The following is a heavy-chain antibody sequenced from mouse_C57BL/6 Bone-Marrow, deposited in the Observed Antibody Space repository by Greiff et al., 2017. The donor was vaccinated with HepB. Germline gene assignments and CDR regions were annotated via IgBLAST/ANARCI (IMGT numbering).Heavy chain of an antibody. J-gene: IGHJ2*01. CDR1: GYTFTSYW. D-gene: IGHD1-1*01. V-gene: IGHV1-50*01. CDR3: ARRDPYYYGSSLDY. Sequence: QVQLQQPGAELVKPGASVKLSCKASGYTFTSYWMQWVKQRPGQGLEWIGEIDPSDSYTNYNQKFKGKATLTVDTSSSTAYMQLSSLTSEDSAVYYGARRDPYYYGSSLDYWGQGTTLTVSS. CDR2: IDPSDSYT.